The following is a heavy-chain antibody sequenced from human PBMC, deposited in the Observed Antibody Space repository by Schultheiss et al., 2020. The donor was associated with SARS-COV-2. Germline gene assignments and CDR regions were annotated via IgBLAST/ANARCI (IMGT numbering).Heavy chain of an antibody. Sequence: GGSLRLSCAASGFTFSSYGMHWVRQAPGKGLEWVAVIWYDGINKYYADSVKGRFTISRDNSKNTLYLQMNSLRAEDTAVYYCARGGDGVVVITSYYGMDVWGQGTTVTVSS. CDR2: IWYDGINK. V-gene: IGHV3-33*01. J-gene: IGHJ6*02. CDR3: ARGGDGVVVITSYYGMDV. D-gene: IGHD3-22*01. CDR1: GFTFSSYG.